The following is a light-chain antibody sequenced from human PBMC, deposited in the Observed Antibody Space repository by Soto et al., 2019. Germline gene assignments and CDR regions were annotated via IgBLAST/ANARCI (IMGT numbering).Light chain of an antibody. V-gene: IGLV4-69*01. CDR1: SGHSSYA. CDR2: LNSDGSY. J-gene: IGLJ3*02. CDR3: QTWGTGIPV. Sequence: VLTQSPSASASLGASVKLTCTLSSGHSSYAIAWHQQQPEKGPRYLMKLNSDGSYSKGDGIPHRFSGSSSGAERYLTISSLQSEDEADYYCQTWGTGIPVFGGGTKLTVL.